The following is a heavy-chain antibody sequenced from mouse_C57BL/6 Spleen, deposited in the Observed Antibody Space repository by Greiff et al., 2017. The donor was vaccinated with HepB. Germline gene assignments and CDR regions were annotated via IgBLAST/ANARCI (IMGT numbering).Heavy chain of an antibody. V-gene: IGHV1-63*01. Sequence: VHLVESGAELVRPGTSVKMSCKASGYTFTNYWIGWAKQRPGHGLEWIGDIYPGGGYTNYNEKFKGKATLTADKSSSTAYMQFSSLTSEDSAIYYCARSNLGAMDYWGQGTSVTVSS. CDR2: IYPGGGYT. D-gene: IGHD2-5*01. CDR3: ARSNLGAMDY. CDR1: GYTFTNYW. J-gene: IGHJ4*01.